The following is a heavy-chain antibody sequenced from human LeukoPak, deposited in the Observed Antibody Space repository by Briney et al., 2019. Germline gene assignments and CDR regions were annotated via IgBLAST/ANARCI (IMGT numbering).Heavy chain of an antibody. Sequence: SETLSLTCTVSGGSISSYYWTWIRQRAGKGLEWIGRFYSTGSTNYNPSLKSRVTMSVDTSKNQFSLKLSSVTAADTAVYYCARDQYSGSLDYWGQGTLVTVSS. D-gene: IGHD1-26*01. CDR1: GGSISSYY. V-gene: IGHV4-4*07. CDR3: ARDQYSGSLDY. J-gene: IGHJ4*02. CDR2: FYSTGST.